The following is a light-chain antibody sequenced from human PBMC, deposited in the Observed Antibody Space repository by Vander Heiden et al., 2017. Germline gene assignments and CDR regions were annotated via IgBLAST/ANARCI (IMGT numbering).Light chain of an antibody. CDR3: QQYNSYPFT. CDR2: AAS. Sequence: DTQMTQSPSSLSPSVGDRLTLSCRASQDISTHLAWFQQKPGKAPRSLIYAASTLQSGVPSRFSGSGSGADFTLTISYLQPEDFATYFCQQYNSYPFTFGQGTKLEI. V-gene: IGKV1-16*01. CDR1: QDISTH. J-gene: IGKJ2*01.